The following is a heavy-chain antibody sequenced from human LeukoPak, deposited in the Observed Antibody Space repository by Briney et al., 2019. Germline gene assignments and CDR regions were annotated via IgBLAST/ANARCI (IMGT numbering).Heavy chain of an antibody. V-gene: IGHV1-2*02. Sequence: ASVKVSCKASGYTFTGYYMHWVRQAPGQGLEWMGWINPNSGGTNYAQKFQGRVTMTRDTSISTAYMELSRLRSDDTAVYYCARDRLADDTLIWDYYYYMDVWGKGTTVTISS. D-gene: IGHD3-9*01. CDR2: INPNSGGT. J-gene: IGHJ6*03. CDR3: ARDRLADDTLIWDYYYYMDV. CDR1: GYTFTGYY.